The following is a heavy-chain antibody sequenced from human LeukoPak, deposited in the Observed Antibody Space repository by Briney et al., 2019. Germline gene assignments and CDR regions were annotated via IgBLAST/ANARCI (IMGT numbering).Heavy chain of an antibody. Sequence: GGSLRLSCAASGFTFSSYGMHWVRQAPGKGLEWVAVISYDGSNKYYADSVKGRFTISRDNSKNTLYLQMNSLRAEDTAVYYCARSRGYQLPDDAFGIWGQGTMVTVSS. J-gene: IGHJ3*02. D-gene: IGHD2-2*01. V-gene: IGHV3-30*03. CDR2: ISYDGSNK. CDR3: ARSRGYQLPDDAFGI. CDR1: GFTFSSYG.